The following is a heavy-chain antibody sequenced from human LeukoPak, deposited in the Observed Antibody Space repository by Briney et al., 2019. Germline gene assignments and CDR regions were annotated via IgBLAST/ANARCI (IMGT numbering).Heavy chain of an antibody. V-gene: IGHV3-48*02. J-gene: IGHJ4*02. D-gene: IGHD3-10*01. CDR1: GFTFSTNS. CDR3: ARGFGELFY. Sequence: QPGGSLRLSCAASGFTFSTNSINWVRQAPGKGLEWVSYISSSSSTIYYADSVKGRFTISRDNAQNSLYLQMNRLRDEDTAVYYCARGFGELFYWGQGTLVTVSS. CDR2: ISSSSSTI.